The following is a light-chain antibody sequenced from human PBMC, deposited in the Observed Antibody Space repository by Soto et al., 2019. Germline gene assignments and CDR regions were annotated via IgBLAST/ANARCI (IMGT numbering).Light chain of an antibody. CDR2: EVS. J-gene: IGLJ2*01. CDR3: CSYAGSTTHVV. V-gene: IGLV2-23*02. CDR1: SSDVGSYNL. Sequence: QSALTQPASVSGSPGQSITISCTGTSSDVGSYNLVSRYQQYPGKAPKFIIYEVSKRPSGVSNRFSGSKSGNTASLTISGLQAEDEADYYCCSYAGSTTHVVFGGGTKLTVL.